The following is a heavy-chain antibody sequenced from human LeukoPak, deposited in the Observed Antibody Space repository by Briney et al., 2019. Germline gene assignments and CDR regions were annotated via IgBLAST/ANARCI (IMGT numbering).Heavy chain of an antibody. CDR1: GGSFGGYY. V-gene: IGHV4-34*01. Sequence: SETLSLTCAVYGGSFGGYYWSWIRQPPGKGLEWIGEINHSGSTNYNPSLKSRVTISVDTSKNQLSLKLSSVTAADTAVYYCARHGYYDYFDSWGQGTLVTGSS. D-gene: IGHD3-22*01. J-gene: IGHJ4*02. CDR3: ARHGYYDYFDS. CDR2: INHSGST.